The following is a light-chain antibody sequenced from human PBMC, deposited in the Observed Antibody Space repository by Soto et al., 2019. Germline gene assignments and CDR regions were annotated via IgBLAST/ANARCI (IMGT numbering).Light chain of an antibody. CDR1: WSNIGTNQ. Sequence: QSLLTQPPSMSAAPGQKVTIPCSGSWSNIGTNQVSWYQQVPGTAPQLLIYDSDARLAGIPDRFSASKSGSSATLGIADLQPADEADYFCETWDNTLSSGVFGGGTKLTVL. J-gene: IGLJ3*02. CDR2: DSD. CDR3: ETWDNTLSSGV. V-gene: IGLV1-51*01.